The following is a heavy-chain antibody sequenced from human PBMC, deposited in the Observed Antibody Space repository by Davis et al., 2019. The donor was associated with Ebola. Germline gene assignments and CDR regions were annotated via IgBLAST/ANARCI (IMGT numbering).Heavy chain of an antibody. V-gene: IGHV3-23*01. J-gene: IGHJ4*02. CDR1: GFTFSAYW. D-gene: IGHD5-12*01. CDR3: AKLRSRGYSGYDPLYYFDY. CDR2: ISGSGGST. Sequence: GESLKISCAASGFTFSAYWMHWVRQAPGKGLEWVSAISGSGGSTYYADSVKGRFTISRDNSKNTLYLQMNSLRAEDTAVYYCAKLRSRGYSGYDPLYYFDYWGQGTLVTVSS.